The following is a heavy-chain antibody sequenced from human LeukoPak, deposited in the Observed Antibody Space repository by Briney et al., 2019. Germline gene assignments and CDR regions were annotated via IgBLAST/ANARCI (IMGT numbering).Heavy chain of an antibody. V-gene: IGHV1-69*05. Sequence: SVKVSCKASGGTLSSYAISWVRQAPGQGLEWMGGIIPIFGTANYAQKFQGRVTITTDESTSTAYMELSSLRSEDTAVYYCARHGMATINRHYYFDYWGQGTLVTVSS. J-gene: IGHJ4*02. D-gene: IGHD5-24*01. CDR3: ARHGMATINRHYYFDY. CDR1: GGTLSSYA. CDR2: IIPIFGTA.